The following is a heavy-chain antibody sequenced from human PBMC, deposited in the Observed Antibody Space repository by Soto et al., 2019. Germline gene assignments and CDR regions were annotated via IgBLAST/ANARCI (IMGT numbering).Heavy chain of an antibody. J-gene: IGHJ4*02. Sequence: ASVKVSCKASGYSFAAYGFSWVRQAPGQGLECVGWISAHNGDTHYSQKFQGRVTLTTDTSTNTGYMELRSLTSDDTAVYFCATEPIYYNDGSGYYPLGHWGQGTLVTVSS. D-gene: IGHD3-22*01. V-gene: IGHV1-18*04. CDR1: GYSFAAYG. CDR3: ATEPIYYNDGSGYYPLGH. CDR2: ISAHNGDT.